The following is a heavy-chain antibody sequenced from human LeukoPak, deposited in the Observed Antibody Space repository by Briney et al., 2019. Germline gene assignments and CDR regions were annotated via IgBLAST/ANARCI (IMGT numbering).Heavy chain of an antibody. CDR1: GGSIRSGDYY. D-gene: IGHD6-13*01. CDR3: AREQQFRDAFDV. J-gene: IGHJ3*01. Sequence: SETLSLTCTVSGGSIRSGDYYWSWIRQHPGKGLEWIGCIYYSGSTFYNSSLKSRLSISVDTSKDQFSLKLSSVTAADTTMCYCAREQQFRDAFDVWGQGTMVTVSS. V-gene: IGHV4-31*03. CDR2: IYYSGST.